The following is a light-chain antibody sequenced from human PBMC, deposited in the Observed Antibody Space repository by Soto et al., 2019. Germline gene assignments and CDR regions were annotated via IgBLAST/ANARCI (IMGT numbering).Light chain of an antibody. J-gene: IGLJ1*01. Sequence: QSVLTQPPSASGSPGQSVTVSCTGTSSDVGGYNYVSWYQQHPDKAPKLRIYDVSKRPSGVPDRFSGSKSGNTASLIVSGLQAEDEADYYCSSYAGTHVVFGTGTKVTVL. CDR2: DVS. CDR1: SSDVGGYNY. V-gene: IGLV2-8*01. CDR3: SSYAGTHVV.